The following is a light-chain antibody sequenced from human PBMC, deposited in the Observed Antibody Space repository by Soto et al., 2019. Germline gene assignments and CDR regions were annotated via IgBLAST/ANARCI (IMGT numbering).Light chain of an antibody. V-gene: IGLV2-14*01. Sequence: QSVLTQPASVSGSPGQSITISCTGTSSDVGGYNYVSWYQQHPGKAPKLMIYEVRNRPSGVSNRFSGSKSGTTASLTISGLQAEDEADYYCSSYTAGRTIFGTGTKLTVL. CDR2: EVR. CDR1: SSDVGGYNY. J-gene: IGLJ1*01. CDR3: SSYTAGRTI.